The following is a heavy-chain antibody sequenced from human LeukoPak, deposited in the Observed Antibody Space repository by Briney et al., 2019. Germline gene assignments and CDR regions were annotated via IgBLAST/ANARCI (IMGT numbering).Heavy chain of an antibody. CDR1: GYTFAGYY. CDR3: ARAVAAIVNWFDP. Sequence: GTSVTVSCKASGYTFAGYYMHWVRQAPGQGLEWMGWINPNSGDTTNTQKPQGRVTMTSDTAISTAYMELTRLRSDDTAVYYCARAVAAIVNWFDPWGQGTLVTVSS. J-gene: IGHJ5*02. D-gene: IGHD6-13*01. V-gene: IGHV1-2*02. CDR2: INPNSGDT.